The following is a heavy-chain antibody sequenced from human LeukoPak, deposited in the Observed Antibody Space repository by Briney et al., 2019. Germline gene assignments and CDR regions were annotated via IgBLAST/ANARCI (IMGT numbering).Heavy chain of an antibody. CDR3: ARDSAGDRSFEC. D-gene: IGHD6-25*01. J-gene: IGHJ4*02. V-gene: IGHV4-4*07. Sequence: SETLSLTCIVSGGSISGYSWSWIRQPAGKGLEWIGRIFTSGSTNYNPSLKSRVNMSVDTSKNQFSLKLSSMTAADTAVYYCARDSAGDRSFECWGQGTLVTVSS. CDR1: GGSISGYS. CDR2: IFTSGST.